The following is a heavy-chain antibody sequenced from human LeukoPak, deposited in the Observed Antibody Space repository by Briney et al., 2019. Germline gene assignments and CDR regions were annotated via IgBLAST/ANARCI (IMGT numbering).Heavy chain of an antibody. D-gene: IGHD3-16*02. V-gene: IGHV4-4*07. CDR3: ARESDYVWGSYQVFDY. CDR1: GGSISSYY. CDR2: IYTSGST. Sequence: SETLSLTCTVSGGSISSYYWSWIRQPAGKGLEWIGRIYTSGSTNYNPSLKSRATMSVDTSKNQFSLKLSSVTAADTAVYYCARESDYVWGSYQVFDYWGQGTLVTVSS. J-gene: IGHJ4*02.